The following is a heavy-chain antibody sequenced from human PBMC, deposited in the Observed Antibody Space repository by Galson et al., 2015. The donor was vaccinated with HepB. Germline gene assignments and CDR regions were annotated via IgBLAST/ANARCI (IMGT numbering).Heavy chain of an antibody. D-gene: IGHD3-10*01. J-gene: IGHJ6*02. V-gene: IGHV3-11*05. CDR1: GFTFSDYY. CDR3: AREHSMVRGVIISAYYYYGMDV. Sequence: SLRLSCAASGFTFSDYYMSWIRQAPGKGLEWVSYISSSSSYTNYADSVKGRFTISRDNAKNSLYLQMNSLRAEDTAVYYCAREHSMVRGVIISAYYYYGMDVWGQGTTVTVSS. CDR2: ISSSSSYT.